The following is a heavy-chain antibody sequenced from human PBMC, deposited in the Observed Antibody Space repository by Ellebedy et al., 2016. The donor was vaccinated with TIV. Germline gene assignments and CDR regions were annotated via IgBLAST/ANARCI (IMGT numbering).Heavy chain of an antibody. Sequence: SVKVSCXASGGTFSRHTISWVRRAPGQGLEWMGGLVTLFGTPNYARKFQGRVTITADEATSTAYMELSSLRSEDTAVYYCARHQSSSWFSGMDVWGQGTTVTVSS. J-gene: IGHJ6*02. V-gene: IGHV1-69*13. CDR2: LVTLFGTP. D-gene: IGHD6-13*01. CDR3: ARHQSSSWFSGMDV. CDR1: GGTFSRHT.